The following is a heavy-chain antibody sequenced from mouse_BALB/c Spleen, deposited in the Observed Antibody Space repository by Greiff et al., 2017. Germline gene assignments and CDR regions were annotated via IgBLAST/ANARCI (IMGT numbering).Heavy chain of an antibody. J-gene: IGHJ4*01. V-gene: IGHV5-17*02. D-gene: IGHD1-1*01. Sequence: EVHLVESGGGLVQPGGSRKLSCAASGFTFSSFGMHWVRQAPEKGLEWVASISSGSSSIYYADTVKGRFTISRDNPKNTLFLQMTSLRSEDTAMYYCARSTGGMDYWGQGTSVTVSS. CDR1: GFTFSSFG. CDR3: ARSTGGMDY. CDR2: ISSGSSSI.